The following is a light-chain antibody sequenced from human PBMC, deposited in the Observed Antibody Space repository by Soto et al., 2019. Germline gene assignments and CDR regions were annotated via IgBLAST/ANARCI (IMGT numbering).Light chain of an antibody. Sequence: EIVLTQSPVTLSVSPGERATLSCRASQSVSGDLARYQQKPSQAPRLLIYGASTRATGIPATFSASGSGTEFTLTISGLQSEDFAVYYCQPYGNWPPWTFGQGTKVEVK. V-gene: IGKV3-15*01. CDR1: QSVSGD. CDR2: GAS. J-gene: IGKJ1*01. CDR3: QPYGNWPPWT.